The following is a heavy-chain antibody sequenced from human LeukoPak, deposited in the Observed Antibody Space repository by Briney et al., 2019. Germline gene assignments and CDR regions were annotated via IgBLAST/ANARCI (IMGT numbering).Heavy chain of an antibody. CDR2: ISSSSSYI. CDR1: GFTFSSYS. V-gene: IGHV3-21*01. CDR3: ARVGIAAADASDY. Sequence: GGSLRLPCAASGFTFSSYSMNWVRQAPGKGLEWVSSISSSSSYIYYADSVKGRFTISRDNAKNSLYLQMNSLRAEDTAVYYCARVGIAAADASDYWGQGTLVTVSS. J-gene: IGHJ4*02. D-gene: IGHD6-13*01.